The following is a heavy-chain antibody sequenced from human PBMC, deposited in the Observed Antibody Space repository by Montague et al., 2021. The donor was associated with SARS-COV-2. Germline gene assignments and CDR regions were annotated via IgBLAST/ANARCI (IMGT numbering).Heavy chain of an antibody. Sequence: PALVKPTKTLTLTCTFSGFSLSTSGMCMTWIRQPPGKALEWLARXDWDGDKYYNTSLKSRLTISKDTSKNLVVLTMTNMDPVDTATYYCARGPSDTYYYNGMDVWGRGTTVTVSS. CDR2: XDWDGDK. J-gene: IGHJ6*02. CDR1: GFSLSTSGMC. CDR3: ARGPSDTYYYNGMDV. V-gene: IGHV2-70*11.